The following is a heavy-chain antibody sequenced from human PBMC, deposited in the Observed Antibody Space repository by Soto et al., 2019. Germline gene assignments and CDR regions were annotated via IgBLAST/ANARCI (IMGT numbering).Heavy chain of an antibody. J-gene: IGHJ4*02. CDR3: ATNYGSGSTHFDY. Sequence: QVQLVQSGAEVKKPGCPVRVSCTASGDTFNFYTISWVRQVPGQGPEWMGRIIPMLGMSNYAQKFQGRVTIMADKSTSTVYMNLSGLTSEDTAVYYCATNYGSGSTHFDYWGQGTLVTVSS. D-gene: IGHD3-10*01. CDR1: GDTFNFYT. V-gene: IGHV1-69*02. CDR2: IIPMLGMS.